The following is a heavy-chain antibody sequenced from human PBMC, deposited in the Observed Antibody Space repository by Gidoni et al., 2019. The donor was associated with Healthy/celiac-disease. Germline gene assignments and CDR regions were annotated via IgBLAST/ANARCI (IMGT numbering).Heavy chain of an antibody. CDR2: ISGSGGST. J-gene: IGHJ6*02. Sequence: EVQLLESGGGLVQPGGSLRLSCAASGFTFSSYAMSWVRQAPGQVLEWVSAISGSGGSTYYADSVKGRFTISRDNSKNTLYLQMNSLRAEDTAVYYCAKAYYDILTGYYPYYYYGMDVWGQGTTVTVSS. D-gene: IGHD3-9*01. CDR1: GFTFSSYA. V-gene: IGHV3-23*01. CDR3: AKAYYDILTGYYPYYYYGMDV.